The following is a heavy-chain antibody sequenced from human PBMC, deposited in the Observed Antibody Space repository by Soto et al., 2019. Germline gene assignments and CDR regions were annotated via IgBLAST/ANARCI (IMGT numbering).Heavy chain of an antibody. CDR1: GDSISSGNKY. Sequence: PXETLSLTCTVSGDSISSGNKYWSWIRQAPGEGLEWIGYIFSSGTTYYNPSLKSRLTMSLDTSQNQFSLRPASVTDADSAVYYCARVPSPFDYYYAMDVWGQGTTVTVSS. CDR3: ARVPSPFDYYYAMDV. J-gene: IGHJ6*02. D-gene: IGHD3-16*01. V-gene: IGHV4-30-4*01. CDR2: IFSSGTT.